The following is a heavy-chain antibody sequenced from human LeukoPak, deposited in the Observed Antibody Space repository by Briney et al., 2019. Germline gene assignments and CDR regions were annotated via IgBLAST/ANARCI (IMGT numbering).Heavy chain of an antibody. CDR2: IYSDGNT. CDR3: ARGGVAVADRYFDY. D-gene: IGHD6-19*01. CDR1: GFSVSSKY. J-gene: IGHJ4*02. V-gene: IGHV3-53*01. Sequence: GGSLRPSCAASGFSVSSKYMSWVRQAPGKGLEWVSTIYSDGNTYYADSVKGRLTISRDNSKNTLYLQMSSLRAEDTAVYYCARGGVAVADRYFDYWGQGILVTVSS.